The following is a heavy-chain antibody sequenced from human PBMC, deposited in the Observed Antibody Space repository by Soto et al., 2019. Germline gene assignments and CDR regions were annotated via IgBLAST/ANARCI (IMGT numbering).Heavy chain of an antibody. V-gene: IGHV3-23*01. CDR2: ISGSGGRT. CDR1: GFTFSSYA. Sequence: EVQLLESGGGLVQPGGSLRLSCAASGFTFSSYAMSWVRQAPGKGLEWVSAISGSGGRTYYADSVKGRFTISRDNSKNTLYLQMNSLRAEDTAVYYCAKDLGYDFWSGYYPGGFDYWGQGTLVTVSS. CDR3: AKDLGYDFWSGYYPGGFDY. D-gene: IGHD3-3*01. J-gene: IGHJ4*02.